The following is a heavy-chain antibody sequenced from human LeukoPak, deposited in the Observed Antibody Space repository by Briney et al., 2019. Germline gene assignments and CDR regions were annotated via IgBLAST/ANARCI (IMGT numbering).Heavy chain of an antibody. CDR3: ATGVDCSSTSCPHLDY. V-gene: IGHV1-69*06. Sequence: GASVKVSCKASGGTFSSYAISWVRQAPGQGLEWMGGIIPIFGTANYAQKFQGRVTMTEDTSTDTAYMELSSLRSEDTAVYYCATGVDCSSTSCPHLDYWGQGTLVTVSS. D-gene: IGHD2-2*01. CDR2: IIPIFGTA. J-gene: IGHJ4*02. CDR1: GGTFSSYA.